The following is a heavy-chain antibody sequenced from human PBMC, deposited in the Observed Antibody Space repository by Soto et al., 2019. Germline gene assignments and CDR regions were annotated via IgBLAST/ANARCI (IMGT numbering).Heavy chain of an antibody. Sequence: GASVKVSCKASGYTFTSYGISWVRQAPGQGLEWMGWISAYNGNTNYAQKLQGRVTMTTDTSTSTAYMELRSLRSDDTAVYYCAXDAKHIVVVTAHDAFDIWGQGTMVTVSS. V-gene: IGHV1-18*04. CDR2: ISAYNGNT. CDR3: AXDAKHIVVVTAHDAFDI. J-gene: IGHJ3*02. D-gene: IGHD2-21*02. CDR1: GYTFTSYG.